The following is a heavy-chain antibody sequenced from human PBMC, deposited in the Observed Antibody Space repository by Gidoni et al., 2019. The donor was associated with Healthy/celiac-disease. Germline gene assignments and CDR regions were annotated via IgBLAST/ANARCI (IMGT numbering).Heavy chain of an antibody. CDR3: ARAEDIVVVPAAKGVRYYYYGMDV. V-gene: IGHV1-2*02. CDR2: INPNRGGT. Sequence: QVQLVQSGAEVKKPGASVKVSCKASGYTFTRSYMPSVRQAPGQGLEWMGWINPNRGGTNYAQKCQGRVTMTRDTSISTAYMELSRLRSDDTAVYYCARAEDIVVVPAAKGVRYYYYGMDVWGQGTTVTVSS. D-gene: IGHD2-2*01. CDR1: GYTFTRSY. J-gene: IGHJ6*02.